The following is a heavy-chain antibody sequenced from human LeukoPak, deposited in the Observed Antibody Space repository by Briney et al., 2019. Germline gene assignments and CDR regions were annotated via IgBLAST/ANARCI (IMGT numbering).Heavy chain of an antibody. V-gene: IGHV1-3*01. CDR2: INAGNGNT. Sequence: GASVKVSCKASGYTFTNYAIHWVRQAPGQRLEWMGWINAGNGNTEYSQKFQGRVTFTRDTSTSTAYMDLSSLTSEDTAVYYCARPRITGLHYFDYWGQGTLVTVSS. J-gene: IGHJ4*02. CDR1: GYTFTNYA. D-gene: IGHD1-20*01. CDR3: ARPRITGLHYFDY.